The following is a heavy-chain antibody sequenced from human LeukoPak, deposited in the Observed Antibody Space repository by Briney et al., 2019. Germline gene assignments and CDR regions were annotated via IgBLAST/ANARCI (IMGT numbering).Heavy chain of an antibody. D-gene: IGHD3-10*01. J-gene: IGHJ4*02. CDR1: GFTFTIYG. Sequence: PGGSLRLSCAASGFTFTIYGMHWVRQAPGKGLEWVAVISYDGSNKYYADSVKGRFTISRDNSKNTLYLQMNSLRPEDTAVYYCARDYYKIDYWGQGTLVIVSS. CDR2: ISYDGSNK. CDR3: ARDYYKIDY. V-gene: IGHV3-30*03.